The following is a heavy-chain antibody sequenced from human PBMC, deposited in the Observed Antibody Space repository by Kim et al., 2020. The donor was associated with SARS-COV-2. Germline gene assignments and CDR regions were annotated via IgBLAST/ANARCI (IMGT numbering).Heavy chain of an antibody. CDR2: T. J-gene: IGHJ6*02. D-gene: IGHD3-10*01. V-gene: IGHV4-61*07. CDR3: ARQVRGVGVDV. Sequence: TNYHPSLKSRVTISVDTSKNQFSLKLSSVTAADTAVYYCARQVRGVGVDVWGQGTTVTVSS.